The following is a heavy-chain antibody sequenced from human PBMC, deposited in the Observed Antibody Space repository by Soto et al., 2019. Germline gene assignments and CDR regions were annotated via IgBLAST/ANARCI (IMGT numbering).Heavy chain of an antibody. CDR1: GGTFSSYA. CDR3: ARRGYGGYGGGDAFDI. V-gene: IGHV1-69*13. J-gene: IGHJ3*02. CDR2: IIPIFGTA. Sequence: SVKVSCKASGGTFSSYAISWVRQAPGQGLEWMGGIIPIFGTANYAQKFQGRVTITADESTSTAYLQWSSLKASDTAMYYCARRGYGGYGGGDAFDIWGQGTMVTVSS. D-gene: IGHD5-12*01.